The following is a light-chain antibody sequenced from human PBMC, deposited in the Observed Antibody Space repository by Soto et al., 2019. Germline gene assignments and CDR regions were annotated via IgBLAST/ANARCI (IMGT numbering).Light chain of an antibody. V-gene: IGLV2-14*01. J-gene: IGLJ1*01. CDR1: SSPASVFAF. CDR2: EVS. CDR3: ASYAATSTYV. Sequence: QSVLTQPASVSGSPGQTVIVPCTGSSSPASVFAFISWYQPHPGKAPKVIIYEVSNRPSGVSSRFSGSKSGNTASLTISGLQPEDEAEYFCASYAATSTYVFGTGTKVTVL.